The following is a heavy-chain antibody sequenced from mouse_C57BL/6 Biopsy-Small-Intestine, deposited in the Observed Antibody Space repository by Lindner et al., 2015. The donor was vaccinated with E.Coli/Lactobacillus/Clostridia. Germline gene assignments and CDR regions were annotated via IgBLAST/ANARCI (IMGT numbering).Heavy chain of an antibody. CDR3: ARDHFGGQYGMDV. D-gene: IGHD2-10*02. CDR2: INPKSGGT. V-gene: IGHV14-1*02. Sequence: SVKVSCKASGYNFIGFYMHWVRQAPGQGLEWLGWINPKSGGTFYAQRFQGRVTISQDTSITTAYMELSGLRSDDTAMYYCARDHFGGQYGMDVWGQGTTVTVSS. J-gene: IGHJ1*02. CDR1: GYNFIGFY.